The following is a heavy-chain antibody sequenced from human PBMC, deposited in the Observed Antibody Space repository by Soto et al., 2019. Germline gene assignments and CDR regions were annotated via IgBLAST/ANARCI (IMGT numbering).Heavy chain of an antibody. Sequence: VSPXLSFAAPGFTFSSYSMSWVRQAPGKGLEWVSAISGSGGSTYYADSVKGRFTISRANSKNTLYLQMNSLRAEDTAVYYCARDLYYDVSSGPVAYALDKWGQGKMVNV. CDR2: ISGSGGST. CDR3: ARDLYYDVSSGPVAYALDK. V-gene: IGHV3-23*01. J-gene: IGHJ3*02. D-gene: IGHD3-3*01. CDR1: GFTFSSYS.